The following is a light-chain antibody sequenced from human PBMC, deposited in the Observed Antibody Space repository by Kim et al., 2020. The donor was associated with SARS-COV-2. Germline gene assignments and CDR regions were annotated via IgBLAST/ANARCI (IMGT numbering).Light chain of an antibody. CDR3: NSYTSDNTLV. J-gene: IGLJ3*02. Sequence: GQSITISCTTTSTDFGDYNYVSWYQHHPGKAPKLMLYDITQRPSGVSNRFSGSKSGNPASLTISGLQAEDEADYYCNSYTSDNTLVFGGGTQLTVL. CDR2: DIT. CDR1: STDFGDYNY. V-gene: IGLV2-14*03.